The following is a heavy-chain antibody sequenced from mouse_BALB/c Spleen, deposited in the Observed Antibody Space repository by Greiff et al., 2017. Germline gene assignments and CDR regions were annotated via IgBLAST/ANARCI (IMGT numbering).Heavy chain of an antibody. CDR3: ARRWYFDV. J-gene: IGHJ1*01. V-gene: IGHV14-3*02. Sequence: EVQLVESGAELVKPGASVKLSCTASGFNIKDTYMHWVKQRPEQGLEWIGRIDPANGNTKYDPKFQGKATITADTSSNTAYLQLSSLTSEDTAVYYCARRWYFDVWGAGTTVTVSS. CDR1: GFNIKDTY. CDR2: IDPANGNT.